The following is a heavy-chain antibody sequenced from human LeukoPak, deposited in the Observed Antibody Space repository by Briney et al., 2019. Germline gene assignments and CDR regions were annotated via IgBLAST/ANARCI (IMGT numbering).Heavy chain of an antibody. CDR3: ARDRPAADFEH. V-gene: IGHV3-53*01. CDR2: IYSVGGT. D-gene: IGHD2-15*01. J-gene: IGHJ4*02. Sequence: GGSLRLSCVASGYIVSANYMAWVRQAPGKGLEWVSIIYSVGGTYYTDSVKGRFTISGDNSKNTLYLQMNNLRAEDTAVCYCARDRPAADFEHWGQGTLVTVSS. CDR1: GYIVSANY.